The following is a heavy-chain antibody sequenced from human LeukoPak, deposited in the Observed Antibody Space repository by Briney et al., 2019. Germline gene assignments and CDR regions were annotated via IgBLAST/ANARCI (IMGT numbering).Heavy chain of an antibody. CDR1: GFTFSDYA. D-gene: IGHD6-6*01. V-gene: IGHV3-23*01. CDR2: ISGRGGST. CDR3: AKDSRSGSSNPDY. Sequence: AGGSLRLSCVASGFTFSDYAMTWVRQAPGKGLEWISAISGRGGSTYYADSVEGRFSISRDNSRNMLFLRMNSLRAEDSAVYYCAKDSRSGSSNPDYWGQGALVIVSS. J-gene: IGHJ4*02.